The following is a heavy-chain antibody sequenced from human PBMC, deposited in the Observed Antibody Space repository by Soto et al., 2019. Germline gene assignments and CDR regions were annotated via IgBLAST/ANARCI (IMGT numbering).Heavy chain of an antibody. CDR1: GHTFTRYA. CDR2: INAGDGNT. Sequence: QVQLVQSGAEVKKPGASVKVSCKASGHTFTRYAMHWVRQAPGQRLEWMGWINAGDGNTKYSQKFQGRVTITRDTSASTAYMELSSLRSEDTAVYYCARDAMTTELDYWGQGTLVTVSS. J-gene: IGHJ4*02. D-gene: IGHD4-4*01. CDR3: ARDAMTTELDY. V-gene: IGHV1-3*01.